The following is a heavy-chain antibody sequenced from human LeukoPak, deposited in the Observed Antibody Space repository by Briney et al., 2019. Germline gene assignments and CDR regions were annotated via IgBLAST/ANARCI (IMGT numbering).Heavy chain of an antibody. CDR2: IKQDGSEK. CDR1: GFTFSSYW. V-gene: IGHV3-7*05. J-gene: IGHJ6*02. CDR3: ARDPYSSSWSYGMDV. D-gene: IGHD6-13*01. Sequence: GGSLRLSCTASGFTFSSYWMSWVRQTPEKGLEWVANIKQDGSEKVYVDSVKGRFTISRDNAKSSLYLQMSGLRAEDTAVYYCARDPYSSSWSYGMDVWGQGTTVTVSS.